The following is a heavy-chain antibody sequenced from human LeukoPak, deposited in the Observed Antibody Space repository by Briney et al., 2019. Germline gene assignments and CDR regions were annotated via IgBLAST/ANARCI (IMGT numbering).Heavy chain of an antibody. J-gene: IGHJ4*02. Sequence: ASVKASCKASGYTFTGYYMHWVRQTPGQGLEWMGWINPNSGDTNYAQKFQGRVTMTRDTSISTAYMELSRLRSDDTAVYYCAREGHLSHFDYWGQGTLVTVSS. CDR3: AREGHLSHFDY. V-gene: IGHV1-2*02. CDR2: INPNSGDT. CDR1: GYTFTGYY.